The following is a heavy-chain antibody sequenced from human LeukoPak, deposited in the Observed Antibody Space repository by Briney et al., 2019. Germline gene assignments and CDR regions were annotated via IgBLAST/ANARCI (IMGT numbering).Heavy chain of an antibody. Sequence: GGSLRLSCAASGFTFSSYSMNWVRQAPGKGLEWVSSISSSSSYIYYADSVKGRFTISRDNSKNTLYLQMNSLRVEDTALYYCARGRGSTSSYDSWGQGSLVTVSS. CDR2: ISSSSSYI. CDR3: ARGRGSTSSYDS. J-gene: IGHJ5*01. D-gene: IGHD2-2*01. CDR1: GFTFSSYS. V-gene: IGHV3-21*04.